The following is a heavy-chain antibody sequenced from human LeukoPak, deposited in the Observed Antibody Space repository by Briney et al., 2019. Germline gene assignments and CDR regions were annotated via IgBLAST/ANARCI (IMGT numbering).Heavy chain of an antibody. Sequence: PGGSLRFSCAASGFTFISYAMHWVRQARGKGLVWVSRVKSDGSSTSYADSVKGRFTISRDNARNTLYLQMNSLRAEDTAVYYCARDGFLGPVTAYLDYWGQGTPVTVSS. CDR2: VKSDGSST. CDR3: ARDGFLGPVTAYLDY. CDR1: GFTFISYA. D-gene: IGHD2-21*02. V-gene: IGHV3-74*01. J-gene: IGHJ4*02.